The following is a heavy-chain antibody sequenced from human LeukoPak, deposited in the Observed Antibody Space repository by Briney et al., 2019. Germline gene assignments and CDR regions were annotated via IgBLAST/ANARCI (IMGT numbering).Heavy chain of an antibody. CDR2: INTKNGDT. J-gene: IGHJ5*02. CDR1: GYTLTYNN. Sequence: ASVKVSCKASGYTLTYNNISWVRQAPGQGLEWMGWINTKNGDTNYAQKLQGRVTMTTDTSTNTAYMELSSLRSEDTAVYYCARDSGASWLFDPWGQGTLVTVSS. V-gene: IGHV1-18*01. CDR3: ARDSGASWLFDP. D-gene: IGHD2-15*01.